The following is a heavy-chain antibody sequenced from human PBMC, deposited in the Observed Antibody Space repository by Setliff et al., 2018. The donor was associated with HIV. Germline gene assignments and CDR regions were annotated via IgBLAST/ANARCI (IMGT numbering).Heavy chain of an antibody. Sequence: SETLSLTCNVSDDSFSTNYWSWVRQPPGKGLEWIGNIYYSGSTYYNPSLKSRVTISVDTSENQFSLRLNSVTAADTAVYYCARYRYYYDSSGYGRWLDPWGQGTLVTVSS. CDR3: ARYRYYYDSSGYGRWLDP. CDR1: DDSFSTNY. J-gene: IGHJ5*02. D-gene: IGHD3-22*01. CDR2: IYYSGST. V-gene: IGHV4-59*04.